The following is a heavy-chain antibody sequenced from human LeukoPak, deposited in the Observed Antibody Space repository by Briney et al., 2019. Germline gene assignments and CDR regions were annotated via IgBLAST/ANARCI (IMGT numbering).Heavy chain of an antibody. CDR1: SGSINSYY. V-gene: IGHV4-59*01. CDR2: IYYSGST. Sequence: SETLSLTCTVSSGSINSYYWSWVRQPPGKGLEYIGYIYYSGSTNYNPSLKSRVTISVDTSKNQFSLKLSSVTAADTAVYYCARGVVTVTTSLYYYYMDVWGKGTTVTVSS. CDR3: ARGVVTVTTSLYYYYMDV. D-gene: IGHD4-17*01. J-gene: IGHJ6*03.